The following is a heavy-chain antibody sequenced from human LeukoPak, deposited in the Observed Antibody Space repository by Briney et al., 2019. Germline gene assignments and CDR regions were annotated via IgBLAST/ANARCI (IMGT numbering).Heavy chain of an antibody. D-gene: IGHD4/OR15-4a*01. J-gene: IGHJ4*02. CDR1: GFTFSSYG. Sequence: GGSLRLSCAASGFTFSSYGMHWVRQAPGKGLEWVAVIWYDGSNKYYADSVKGRFTISRDNAKNSLYLQMNSLRGEDTAVYFCARGSYGAVDYWGQGTLVTISS. CDR3: ARGSYGAVDY. CDR2: IWYDGSNK. V-gene: IGHV3-33*01.